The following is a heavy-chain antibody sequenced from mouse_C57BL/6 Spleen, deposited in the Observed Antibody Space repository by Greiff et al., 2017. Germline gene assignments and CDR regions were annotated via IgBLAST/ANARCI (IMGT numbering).Heavy chain of an antibody. CDR3: ARGAPFGY. V-gene: IGHV5-4*01. CDR1: GFTFSSYA. Sequence: EVQLVESGGGLVKPGGSLKLSCAASGFTFSSYAMSWVRQTPEKRLEWVATISDGGSYTYYPDNVKGRFTISRDNAKNNLYLQMSHLKSEDTAMYYCARGAPFGYWGQGTLVTVSA. CDR2: ISDGGSYT. J-gene: IGHJ3*01.